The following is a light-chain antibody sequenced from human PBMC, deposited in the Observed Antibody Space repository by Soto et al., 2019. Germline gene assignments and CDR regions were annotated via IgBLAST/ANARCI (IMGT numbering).Light chain of an antibody. CDR2: ASS. V-gene: IGKV1-39*01. J-gene: IGKJ2*01. Sequence: DIQMTQSPSSLSASVGDRVTITCRASQSISKYLNWYQQKPGKAPKLLIFASSSLQSGVPSRFSGSGSETDFTLTISSLQPEDFATYYCQQSYSTLGYTFGQGTKLEIK. CDR3: QQSYSTLGYT. CDR1: QSISKY.